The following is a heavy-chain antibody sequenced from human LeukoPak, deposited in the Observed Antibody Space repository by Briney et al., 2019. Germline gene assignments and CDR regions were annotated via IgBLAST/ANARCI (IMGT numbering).Heavy chain of an antibody. J-gene: IGHJ5*02. CDR2: ISGSGGST. CDR3: AKHKSLWDWFDP. Sequence: PGGSLRLSCAASGFTFSSYGMSWVRQAPGKGLEWVSAISGSGGSTYYADSVKGRFTISRDNSKNTLYLQMSSLRVEDTAVYYCAKHKSLWDWFDPWGQGTLVTVSS. D-gene: IGHD3-16*01. CDR1: GFTFSSYG. V-gene: IGHV3-23*01.